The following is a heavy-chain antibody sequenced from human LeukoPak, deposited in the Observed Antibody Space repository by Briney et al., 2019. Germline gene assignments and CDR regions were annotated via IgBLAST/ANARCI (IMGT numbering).Heavy chain of an antibody. J-gene: IGHJ4*02. CDR1: GFTSSSYW. V-gene: IGHV3-7*01. CDR3: ARAQGGAFDY. CDR2: IKQDGSEK. Sequence: PGGSLRLSCAASGFTSSSYWMSWVRQAPGKGLEWVANIKQDGSEKYYVDSVKGRFTISRDNAKNSLYLQMNSLRAEDTAVYYCARAQGGAFDYWGQGTLVTVSS. D-gene: IGHD3-10*01.